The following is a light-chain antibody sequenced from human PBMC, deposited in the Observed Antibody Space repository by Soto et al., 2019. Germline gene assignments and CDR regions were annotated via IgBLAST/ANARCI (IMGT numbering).Light chain of an antibody. J-gene: IGKJ5*01. CDR1: QSVGSDY. Sequence: IGFTQSRGTLSLTPGETSTRLCRRSQSVGSDYLAWYQQKPGQAPRIIIFAASSRATGIPDRFSGSGSGTDFTLTISRLEAEDFAVYYCQQSASSPITFGQGTRLEI. V-gene: IGKV3-20*01. CDR3: QQSASSPIT. CDR2: AAS.